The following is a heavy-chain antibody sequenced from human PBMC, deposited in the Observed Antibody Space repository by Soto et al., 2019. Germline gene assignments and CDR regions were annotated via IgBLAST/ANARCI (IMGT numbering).Heavy chain of an antibody. Sequence: QVQLVESGGGVVQSGRSLRLSCAASGFMFRSYAMQWVRQAPGKGLEWVAGIWYDGSTKYYGDSVKGRYSISRDNSKNMLDLPMNSLRAEDTAVYYCARVASSSSWHIPHFDQWGQGTLVTVSS. CDR1: GFMFRSYA. D-gene: IGHD6-13*01. V-gene: IGHV3-33*01. CDR3: ARVASSSSWHIPHFDQ. J-gene: IGHJ4*02. CDR2: IWYDGSTK.